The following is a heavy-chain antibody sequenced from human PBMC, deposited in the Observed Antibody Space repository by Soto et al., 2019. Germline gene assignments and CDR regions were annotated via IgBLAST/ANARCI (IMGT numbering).Heavy chain of an antibody. CDR1: GFTFSNYA. J-gene: IGHJ4*02. Sequence: QVQLVESGGGVVQPGRSLRLSCAASGFTFSNYAMHWVRQTPGKGLEWVAVISYDESNEYYADSVKGRFTISGDNSKNTLYLQMNSLRAEDTAIYYCAREDYGGVYFDYWGQGTLVTVSS. D-gene: IGHD4-17*01. V-gene: IGHV3-30-3*01. CDR3: AREDYGGVYFDY. CDR2: ISYDESNE.